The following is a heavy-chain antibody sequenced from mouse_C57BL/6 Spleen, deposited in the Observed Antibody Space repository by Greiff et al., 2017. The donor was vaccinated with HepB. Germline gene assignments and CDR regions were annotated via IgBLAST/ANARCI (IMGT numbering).Heavy chain of an antibody. J-gene: IGHJ2*01. CDR2: IYPGDGDT. CDR1: GYAFSSSW. V-gene: IGHV1-82*01. Sequence: QVQLQQSGPELVKPGASVKISCKASGYAFSSSWMNWVKQRPGKGLEWIGRIYPGDGDTNYNGKFKGKATLTADKSSSTAYMQLSSLTSEDSAVYFCARINYYGSSSDYWGQGTTLTVSS. CDR3: ARINYYGSSSDY. D-gene: IGHD1-1*01.